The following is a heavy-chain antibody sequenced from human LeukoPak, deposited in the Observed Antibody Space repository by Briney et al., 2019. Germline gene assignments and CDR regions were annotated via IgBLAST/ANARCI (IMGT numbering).Heavy chain of an antibody. CDR1: GYTLTELS. CDR2: FDPEDGET. V-gene: IGHV1-24*01. Sequence: ASVKVSCTVSGYTLTELSMHWVRQAPGKGLEWMGGFDPEDGETIYPQKFQGRVTMTEDTSTDTAYMELSSLRSEDTAVYYCATGLGGATPFDYWGQGTLVTVSS. D-gene: IGHD1-26*01. J-gene: IGHJ4*02. CDR3: ATGLGGATPFDY.